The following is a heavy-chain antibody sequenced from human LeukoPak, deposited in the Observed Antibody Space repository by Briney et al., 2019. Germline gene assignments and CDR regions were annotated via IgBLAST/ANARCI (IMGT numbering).Heavy chain of an antibody. V-gene: IGHV3-48*04. CDR1: GFTFSSYS. Sequence: PGGSLRLSCAASGFTFSSYSMNWVRQAPGKGLEWVSYISSSSSTIYYADSVKGRFTISRDNAKNSLYLQMNSLRAEDTAVYYCARLLFGFYSSRFPSFGYYYMDVWGKGTTVTVSS. J-gene: IGHJ6*03. CDR3: ARLLFGFYSSRFPSFGYYYMDV. CDR2: ISSSSSTI. D-gene: IGHD6-13*01.